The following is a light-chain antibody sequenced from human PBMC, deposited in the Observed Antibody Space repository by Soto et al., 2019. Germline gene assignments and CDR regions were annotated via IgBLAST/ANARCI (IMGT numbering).Light chain of an antibody. CDR3: QQHGDSPFT. V-gene: IGKV3-20*01. CDR1: QSVTINS. CDR2: AAS. J-gene: IGKJ3*01. Sequence: EVVLTQSPGTLSLSPGDTATLFCRASQSVTINSLAWYQQKPGQTPRLLIYAASTRASGIADRFSGSGSGPEFAHTISRLEPEDVAMYYCQQHGDSPFTFGPGTRVDMK.